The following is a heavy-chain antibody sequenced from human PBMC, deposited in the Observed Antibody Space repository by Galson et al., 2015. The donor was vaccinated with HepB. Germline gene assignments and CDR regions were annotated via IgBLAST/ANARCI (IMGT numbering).Heavy chain of an antibody. CDR2: ISASSSYV. V-gene: IGHV3-21*01. CDR3: ARGSTEDITLLVGTTSVGWFDP. Sequence: SLRLSCAASGFTFSRHSMNWIRQAPGKGLEWVSSISASSSYVHYADSMRDRFTITRDNAKNSLYLQMTSLRVEDTAVYYCARGSTEDITLLVGTTSVGWFDPWGQGTLVTVSP. CDR1: GFTFSRHS. D-gene: IGHD3-3*01. J-gene: IGHJ5*02.